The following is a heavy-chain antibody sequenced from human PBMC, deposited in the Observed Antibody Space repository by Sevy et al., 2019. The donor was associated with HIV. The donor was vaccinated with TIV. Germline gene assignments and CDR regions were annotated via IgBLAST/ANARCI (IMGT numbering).Heavy chain of an antibody. V-gene: IGHV4-38-2*01. CDR3: ARGSWNYFISPPSGWDDYYFDY. J-gene: IGHJ4*02. CDR2: IYHSGST. Sequence: SETLSLTCAVSGYSISSGYYWGWIRQPPGKGLEWIGSIYHSGSTYYNPSLKCRVTIAVDTSKNQFSLKLSSVTAADTAVYYCARGSWNYFISPPSGWDDYYFDYWGQGTLVTVSS. CDR1: GYSISSGYY. D-gene: IGHD1-7*01.